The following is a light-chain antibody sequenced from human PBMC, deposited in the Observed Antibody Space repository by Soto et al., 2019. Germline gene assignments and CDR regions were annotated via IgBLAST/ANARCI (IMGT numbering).Light chain of an antibody. J-gene: IGKJ5*01. CDR1: QSVSSY. Sequence: EIVFTQSPATLSLSPGERATLSCRASQSVSSYLAWYQQKPGQAPRLLIYDASNRATGIPARFSGSGSGTDFTLTISSLEPEDFAVYYCQQRSNWITFGRGTRLEIK. CDR2: DAS. CDR3: QQRSNWIT. V-gene: IGKV3-11*01.